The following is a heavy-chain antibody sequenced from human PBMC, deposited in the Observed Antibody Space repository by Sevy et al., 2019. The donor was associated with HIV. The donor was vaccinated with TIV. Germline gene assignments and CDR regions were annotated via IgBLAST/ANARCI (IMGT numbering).Heavy chain of an antibody. J-gene: IGHJ4*02. CDR1: GFTFSSYA. D-gene: IGHD5-18*01. CDR2: ISGSGGST. V-gene: IGHV3-23*01. CDR3: AKVGDRGMTAMASD. Sequence: GGFLRLSCAASGFTFSSYAMSWVRQAPGKGLEWVSAISGSGGSTYYADSVKDRFTISRDNSMNTLYLQMNSLRAEDTAPYYCAKVGDRGMTAMASDWGQGTLVTVSS.